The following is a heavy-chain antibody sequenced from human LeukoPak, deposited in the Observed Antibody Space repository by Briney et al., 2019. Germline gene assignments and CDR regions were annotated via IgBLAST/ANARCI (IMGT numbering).Heavy chain of an antibody. Sequence: GGSLRLSCAASGLTFDDYAMHWVRQAPGKGLEWVSGISWNSGSIGYADSVKGRFTISRDNAKNSLYLQMNSLRAEDTALYYCAKGRGSSGWYPLDYWGQGTLVTVSS. CDR3: AKGRGSSGWYPLDY. D-gene: IGHD6-19*01. CDR2: ISWNSGSI. V-gene: IGHV3-9*01. CDR1: GLTFDDYA. J-gene: IGHJ4*02.